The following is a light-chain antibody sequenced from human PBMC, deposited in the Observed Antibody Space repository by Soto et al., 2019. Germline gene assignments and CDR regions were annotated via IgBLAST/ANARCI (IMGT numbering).Light chain of an antibody. CDR1: SGEIGDYNY. V-gene: IGLV2-14*01. CDR2: DVS. CDR3: CSYTRSGTLI. Sequence: QSVLTQPASVSGSPGQSITISCVGTSGEIGDYNYVSWYQQHPGKVPKVIIYDVSNRPSGVSYRFSGTKSGNTASLTVSGLQAEGEADYYCCSYTRSGTLIFGTG. J-gene: IGLJ1*01.